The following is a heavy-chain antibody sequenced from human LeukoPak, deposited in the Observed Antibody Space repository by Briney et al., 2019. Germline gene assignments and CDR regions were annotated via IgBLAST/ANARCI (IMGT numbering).Heavy chain of an antibody. CDR2: INPNSGGT. Sequence: ASVKVSCKASVYTFTGYYMHWVRQAPGQGLEWMGWINPNSGGTNYAQKFQGRVTMTRDTSISTAYMELSRLRSDDTAVYYCASLAVAGTDAFDIWGQGTMVTVSS. CDR1: VYTFTGYY. CDR3: ASLAVAGTDAFDI. J-gene: IGHJ3*02. V-gene: IGHV1-2*02. D-gene: IGHD6-19*01.